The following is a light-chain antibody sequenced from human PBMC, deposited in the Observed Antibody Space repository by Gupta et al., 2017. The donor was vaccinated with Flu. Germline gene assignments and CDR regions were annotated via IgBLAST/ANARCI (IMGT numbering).Light chain of an antibody. Sequence: GQSVTISCTGPSSDVGGYHSVSWYQQHPGEAPKLMICDVSKRPSGVPDRFSGSKSGNTASLTISGLQAEDEADYYCCSYAGTSPYVFGTGTKVTVL. CDR1: SSDVGGYHS. J-gene: IGLJ1*01. CDR3: CSYAGTSPYV. CDR2: DVS. V-gene: IGLV2-11*03.